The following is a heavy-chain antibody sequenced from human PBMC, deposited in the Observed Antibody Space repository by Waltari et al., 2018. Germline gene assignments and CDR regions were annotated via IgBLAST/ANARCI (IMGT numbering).Heavy chain of an antibody. Sequence: QVQLQQWGAGLLKPSETLSLTCAVYGGSFSGYYWSWIRQPQGKGLEWIGEITHSGCTSSNPSLRSRVTIAVDTSQTQCVLKLSCVTAADTSVYYCARSKRVQLPYDYWGQGTLVTVSS. J-gene: IGHJ4*02. CDR3: ARSKRVQLPYDY. V-gene: IGHV4-34*01. CDR1: GGSFSGYY. CDR2: ITHSGCT. D-gene: IGHD2-2*01.